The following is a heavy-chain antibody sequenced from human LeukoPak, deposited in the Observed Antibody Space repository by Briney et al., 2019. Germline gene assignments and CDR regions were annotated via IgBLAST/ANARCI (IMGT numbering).Heavy chain of an antibody. CDR1: GGSISSSSYY. Sequence: SETLSLTCTVSGGSISSSSYYWGWIRQPPGKGLEWIGSIYYSGSTYYNPSLKSRVTISVDTSKNQFSLKLSSVTAADTAVYYCARLIRQGPSYDFWSGYEQSYYYYGMDVWGQGTTVTVSS. CDR2: IYYSGST. J-gene: IGHJ6*02. CDR3: ARLIRQGPSYDFWSGYEQSYYYYGMDV. D-gene: IGHD3-3*01. V-gene: IGHV4-39*01.